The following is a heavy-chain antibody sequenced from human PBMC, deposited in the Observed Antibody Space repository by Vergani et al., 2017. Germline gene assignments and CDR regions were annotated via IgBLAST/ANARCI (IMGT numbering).Heavy chain of an antibody. CDR1: GGSISSSHW. V-gene: IGHV4-4*02. CDR3: ARFLTGTTIYYYYGMDV. D-gene: IGHD1-20*01. CDR2: IYHSGST. Sequence: QVQLQESGPGLVKPSGTLYLTCAVSGGSISSSHWWSWVRQPPGKGLEWIGEIYHSGSTTSHPSLKSRFTISVDKSKNQFSLKLSSVTAADTAVYYCARFLTGTTIYYYYGMDVWGQGTTVTVSS. J-gene: IGHJ6*02.